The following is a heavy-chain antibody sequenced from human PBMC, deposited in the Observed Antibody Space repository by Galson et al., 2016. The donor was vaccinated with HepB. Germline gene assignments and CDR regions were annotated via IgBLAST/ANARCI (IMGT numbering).Heavy chain of an antibody. CDR2: INHSGST. D-gene: IGHD3-22*01. Sequence: SETLSLTCGVYGGSFSDYDWSWIRQPPGKGLEWIGEINHSGSTNYHPSLRSRVTMSQATSQSQASLKLRSVTAADTAVYYCARIRHPRAGYGMDVWGHGTTVTVSS. V-gene: IGHV4-34*01. CDR3: ARIRHPRAGYGMDV. CDR1: GGSFSDYD. J-gene: IGHJ6*02.